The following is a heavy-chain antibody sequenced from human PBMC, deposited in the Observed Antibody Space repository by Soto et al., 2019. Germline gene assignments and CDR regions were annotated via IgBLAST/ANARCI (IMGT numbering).Heavy chain of an antibody. CDR3: ARAVAAADPLGAFDI. J-gene: IGHJ3*02. CDR2: TYYRSKWYN. Sequence: SQTLSLTCAISGDSVSSNSAAWNWIRQSPSRGLEWLGRTYYRSKWYNDYAVSVKSRITINPDTSKNQFSLQLNSVTPEGTAVYYFARAVAAADPLGAFDIWGQGTMVTVSS. CDR1: GDSVSSNSAA. V-gene: IGHV6-1*01. D-gene: IGHD6-13*01.